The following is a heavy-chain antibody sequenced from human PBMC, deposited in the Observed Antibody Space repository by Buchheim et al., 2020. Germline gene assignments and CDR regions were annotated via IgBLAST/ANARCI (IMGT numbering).Heavy chain of an antibody. CDR2: IDWDGDR. J-gene: IGHJ4*02. CDR1: GFSLSARGMC. CDR3: ARMDWNDVGFFDF. Sequence: QVTLRESGPALVKPTQTLTLTCTFSGFSLSARGMCVSWIRQPPGKALEWLGLIDWDGDRYYSTSLETRLSIPKGTSANQVGLTMTNIEPADTGTYYCARMDWNDVGFFDFWGQGTL. D-gene: IGHD1-1*01. V-gene: IGHV2-70*01.